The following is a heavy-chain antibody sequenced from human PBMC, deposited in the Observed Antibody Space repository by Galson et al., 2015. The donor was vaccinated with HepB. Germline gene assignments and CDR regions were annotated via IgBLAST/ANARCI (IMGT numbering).Heavy chain of an antibody. V-gene: IGHV3-21*01. CDR3: AAEQVYNYYGSGIVCY. D-gene: IGHD3-10*01. J-gene: IGHJ4*02. Sequence: SLRLSCAASGFTFSSYSMNWVRQAPGKGLEWVSSISSSSSYIYYADSVKGRFTISRDNAKNSLYLQMNSLRAEDTAVYYCAAEQVYNYYGSGIVCYWGQGTLVTVSS. CDR1: GFTFSSYS. CDR2: ISSSSSYI.